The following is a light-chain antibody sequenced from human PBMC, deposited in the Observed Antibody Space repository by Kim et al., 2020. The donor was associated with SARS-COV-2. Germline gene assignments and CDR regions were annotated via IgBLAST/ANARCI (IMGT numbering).Light chain of an antibody. Sequence: GQRVTISCSGSRSNIGSNYVYWYQQLPGTAPKLLIYANNQRPSGVPDRFSGSKSGTSVSLAISGLRSEDEADYYCAAWDDSLSGLVLGGGTQLTVL. CDR1: RSNIGSNY. J-gene: IGLJ3*02. V-gene: IGLV1-47*01. CDR2: ANN. CDR3: AAWDDSLSGLV.